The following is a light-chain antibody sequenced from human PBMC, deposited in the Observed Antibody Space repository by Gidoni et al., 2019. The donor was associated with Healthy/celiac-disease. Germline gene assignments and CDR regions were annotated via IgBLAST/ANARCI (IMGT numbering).Light chain of an antibody. CDR3: QQYNSYQWT. Sequence: DIQLTQSPSTLSASVGDRVTITCPASQRISSWLPWYQQKPGKAPKLLIYDASSLESGVPSRFRGSGSGTEFTLTISSLQPDDFATYYCQQYNSYQWTFGQGTKVEIK. J-gene: IGKJ1*01. V-gene: IGKV1-5*01. CDR2: DAS. CDR1: QRISSW.